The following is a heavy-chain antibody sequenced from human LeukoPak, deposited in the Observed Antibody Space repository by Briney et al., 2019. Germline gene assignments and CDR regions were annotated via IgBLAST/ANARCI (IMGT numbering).Heavy chain of an antibody. CDR1: GYTFTGYY. D-gene: IGHD3-10*01. Sequence: VASVKVSCKASGYTFTGYYMHWVRQAPGQGLEWMGWINPNSGGTNYAQKFQGSVTMTRDTSISTAYMELSRLRSDDTDVYYCASAILWFGETSSWFDPWGQGTLVTVSS. CDR2: INPNSGGT. J-gene: IGHJ5*02. CDR3: ASAILWFGETSSWFDP. V-gene: IGHV1-2*02.